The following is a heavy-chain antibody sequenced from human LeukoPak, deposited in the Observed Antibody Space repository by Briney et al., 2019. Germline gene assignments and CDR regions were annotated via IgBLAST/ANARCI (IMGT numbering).Heavy chain of an antibody. CDR1: GYTFTSYY. V-gene: IGHV1-2*02. CDR3: ARNGYYDSSGYARWYFDL. Sequence: ASVKVSCKASGYTFTSYYMHWVRQAPGQGLEWMGWINPNSGGTNYAQKFQGRVTMTRDTSISTAYMELSRLRSDDTAVYYCARNGYYDSSGYARWYFDLWGRGTLVTVSS. J-gene: IGHJ2*01. CDR2: INPNSGGT. D-gene: IGHD3-22*01.